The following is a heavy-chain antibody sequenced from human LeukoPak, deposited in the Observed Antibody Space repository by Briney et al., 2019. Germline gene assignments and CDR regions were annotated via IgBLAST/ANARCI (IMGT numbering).Heavy chain of an antibody. CDR1: GFTFSSYW. V-gene: IGHV3-74*01. D-gene: IGHD2-2*01. Sequence: GGSLRLSCAASGFTFSSYWMHWVRQAPGKGLVWVSRTNTDGSRTNYADSVKGRFTISRGNAKNTLYLQMNSLRAEDTAVYYCARDFLYCNSTSCSSAGYFQHWGQGTLVTVSS. CDR3: ARDFLYCNSTSCSSAGYFQH. CDR2: TNTDGSRT. J-gene: IGHJ1*01.